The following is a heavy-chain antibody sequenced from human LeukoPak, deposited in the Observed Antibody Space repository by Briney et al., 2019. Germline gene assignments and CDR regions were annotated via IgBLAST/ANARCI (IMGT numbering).Heavy chain of an antibody. CDR1: GGTFSSYA. D-gene: IGHD7-27*01. CDR3: ARETGGPKFDY. Sequence: ASVKVSCKASGGTFSSYAISWVRQAPGQGLEWMGGIIPIFGTANYAQKFQGRVTITADESTSTAYTELSSLRSEDTAVYYCARETGGPKFDYWGQGTLVTVSS. CDR2: IIPIFGTA. J-gene: IGHJ4*02. V-gene: IGHV1-69*01.